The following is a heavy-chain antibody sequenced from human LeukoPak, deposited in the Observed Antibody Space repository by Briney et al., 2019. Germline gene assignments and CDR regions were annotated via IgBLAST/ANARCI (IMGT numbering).Heavy chain of an antibody. CDR1: GFTFNDAW. Sequence: GSLRLSCAASGFTFNDAWMSWVRQAPGKGLEWIGYIYYSGSTNYNPSLKSRVTILVDTSKNQFSLKLSSVTAADTAVYYCARQTLVTGVRGVRVWFDPWGQGTLVTVSS. D-gene: IGHD3-10*01. CDR3: ARQTLVTGVRGVRVWFDP. J-gene: IGHJ5*02. CDR2: IYYSGST. V-gene: IGHV4-59*08.